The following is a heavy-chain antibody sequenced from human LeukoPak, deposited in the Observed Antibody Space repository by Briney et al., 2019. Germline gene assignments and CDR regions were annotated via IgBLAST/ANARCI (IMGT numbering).Heavy chain of an antibody. CDR2: INPSGGST. CDR1: GYTFTSYY. V-gene: IGHV1-46*01. CDR3: ARDLRFGERGHWFDP. J-gene: IGHJ5*02. Sequence: WASVKVSCKASGYTFTSYYMHWVRQAPGQGLEWMGIINPSGGSTSYAQKFQGRVTMTRDTSTSTVYMELSSLRSEDTAVYYCARDLRFGERGHWFDPWGQGTLVTVSS. D-gene: IGHD3-10*01.